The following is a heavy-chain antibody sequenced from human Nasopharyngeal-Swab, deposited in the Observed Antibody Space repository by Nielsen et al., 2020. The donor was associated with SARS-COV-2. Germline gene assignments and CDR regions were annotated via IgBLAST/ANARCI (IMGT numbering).Heavy chain of an antibody. CDR2: INYRGST. D-gene: IGHD3-10*01. V-gene: IGHV4-59*03. CDR3: EGAGGH. Sequence: SETLSLTCTVSGGSMTGHWWSWIRQAPGKGLEWIAYINYRGSTSYNPSLKSRVTILLDMSRNQFSLKLTSVTAADTAVYYCEGAGGHWGQGTLVTVSS. CDR1: GGSMTGHW. J-gene: IGHJ4*02.